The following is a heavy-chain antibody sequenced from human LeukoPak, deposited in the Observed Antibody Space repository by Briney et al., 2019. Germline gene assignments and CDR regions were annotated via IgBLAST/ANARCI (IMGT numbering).Heavy chain of an antibody. Sequence: SETLSHTCAVYGGSFNGYYWSWIRQPPGKGLEWIGEINHSGSTNYNPSLKSRVTISVDTSKNQFSLKLSSVTAAYTAVYYCAVLEVGYWGQGTLGTVSS. D-gene: IGHD2-8*01. CDR2: INHSGST. V-gene: IGHV4-34*01. J-gene: IGHJ4*02. CDR3: AVLEVGY. CDR1: GGSFNGYY.